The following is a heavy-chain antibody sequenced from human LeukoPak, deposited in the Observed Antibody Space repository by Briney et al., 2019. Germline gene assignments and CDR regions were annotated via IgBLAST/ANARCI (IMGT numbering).Heavy chain of an antibody. CDR2: IKQDGSEK. CDR1: GFTFSRYW. Sequence: PGGSLRLSCAASGFTFSRYWMSWVRQAPGKGLEWVANIKQDGSEKYYVDSVKGRFTVSRDNAKNSLYLKMNSMRAEDTAVYYCARDVGYCSAGSCYDPWGQGTLVTVSS. D-gene: IGHD2-15*01. J-gene: IGHJ5*02. V-gene: IGHV3-7*01. CDR3: ARDVGYCSAGSCYDP.